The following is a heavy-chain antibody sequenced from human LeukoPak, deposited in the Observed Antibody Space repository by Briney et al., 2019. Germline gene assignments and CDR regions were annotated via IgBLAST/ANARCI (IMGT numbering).Heavy chain of an antibody. Sequence: GQXLXWMGWMNPNSGNTGYAQKFQGRVTMTRNNSIRTAYMELSSLRSEDTAVYYCARASTVTTIDYWGQGTLVTVSS. CDR3: ARASTVTTIDY. CDR2: MNPNSGNT. D-gene: IGHD4-17*01. J-gene: IGHJ4*02. V-gene: IGHV1-8*01.